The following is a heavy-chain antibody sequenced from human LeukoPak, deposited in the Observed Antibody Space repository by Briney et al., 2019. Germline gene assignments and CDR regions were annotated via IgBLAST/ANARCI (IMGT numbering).Heavy chain of an antibody. CDR2: IYESGST. V-gene: IGHV4-61*05. CDR3: ARGFGELYGGREFDS. D-gene: IGHD3-10*01. J-gene: IGHJ4*02. CDR1: GGSISSGSYH. Sequence: SQTLSLTCTVSGGSISSGSYHWGWIRQPPGMGWGWRGYIYESGSTNSNPSRKSRVTISVDTSKNQFSLKLSSGAAADTAVYYCARGFGELYGGREFDSWGQGTLVTVSS.